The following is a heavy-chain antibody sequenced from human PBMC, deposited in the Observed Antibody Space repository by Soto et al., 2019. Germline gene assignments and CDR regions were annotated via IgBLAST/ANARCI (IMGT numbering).Heavy chain of an antibody. Sequence: EVPLVESGGGLVQPGGSLKLSCAASGFTFSGSAMHWVRQASGKGLEWVGRIRSKANSYATAYAASVKGRFTISRDDSKNTAYLQMNSLKTEDTAVYYCTRHVGGGGSWYDYWGQGTLVTVSS. CDR3: TRHVGGGGSWYDY. CDR2: IRSKANSYAT. CDR1: GFTFSGSA. D-gene: IGHD6-13*01. J-gene: IGHJ4*02. V-gene: IGHV3-73*02.